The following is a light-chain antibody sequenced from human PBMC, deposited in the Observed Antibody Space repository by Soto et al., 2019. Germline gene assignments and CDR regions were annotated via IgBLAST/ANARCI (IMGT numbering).Light chain of an antibody. Sequence: EIVLTQSPATLSLFPGERATLSCRASQSASNLAWYQQKPGQPPRLLIYDASNRATGVPARFSGSGSGTEFALSISSLEPEDFAVYYCQQHDKWSRTFGGGTKVEI. CDR3: QQHDKWSRT. CDR1: QSASN. V-gene: IGKV3-11*01. CDR2: DAS. J-gene: IGKJ4*01.